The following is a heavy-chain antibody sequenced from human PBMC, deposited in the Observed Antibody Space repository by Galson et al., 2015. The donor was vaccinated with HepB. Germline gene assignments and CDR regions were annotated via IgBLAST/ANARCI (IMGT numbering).Heavy chain of an antibody. CDR3: ATRAY. CDR2: LHGGGDS. Sequence: SLRLSCAASGFTFTNAWMSWVRQAPGKGLEWVSILHGGGDSHYADSVKGRFTISRDNSKNTLYLQMNSLRVEDTAVYYCATRAYWGQGTLVTVSS. CDR1: GFTFTNAW. J-gene: IGHJ4*02. D-gene: IGHD2-21*01. V-gene: IGHV3-53*01.